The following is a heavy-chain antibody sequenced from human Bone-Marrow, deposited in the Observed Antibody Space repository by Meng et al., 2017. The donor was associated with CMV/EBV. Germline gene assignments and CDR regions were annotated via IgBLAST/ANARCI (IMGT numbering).Heavy chain of an antibody. CDR2: INWNGGST. V-gene: IGHV3-20*04. CDR3: ATRTLGTAFDY. Sequence: GESLKISCAASGFTFDDYGMSWVRQAPGEGLEWVSGINWNGGSTGYADSVKGRFTISRDNAKNSLYLQMNSLRAEDTALYYCATRTLGTAFDYWGQGTLVTVSS. D-gene: IGHD1-14*01. CDR1: GFTFDDYG. J-gene: IGHJ4*02.